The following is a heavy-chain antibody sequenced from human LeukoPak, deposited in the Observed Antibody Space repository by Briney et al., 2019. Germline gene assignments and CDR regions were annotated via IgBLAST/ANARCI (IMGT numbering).Heavy chain of an antibody. CDR3: ARGVGGKQFDF. Sequence: GESLKISCKGSGYSFTTCWIGWVRQMPGKGLEWVGIIYPGDSETRYSPSFQGQVTISADKSITTAYLQWSSLKASDTAMYYCARGVGGKQFDFWGQGTLVTVSS. CDR2: IYPGDSET. V-gene: IGHV5-51*01. D-gene: IGHD3-16*01. J-gene: IGHJ4*02. CDR1: GYSFTTCW.